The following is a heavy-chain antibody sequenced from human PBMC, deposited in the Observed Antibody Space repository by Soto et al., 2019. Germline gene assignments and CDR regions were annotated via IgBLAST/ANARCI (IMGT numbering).Heavy chain of an antibody. CDR3: ATMGTPATGLYYFDY. Sequence: QVQLQESGPGLVKPSQTLSLTCTVSGGSISSGNYYWSWIRQPPGKGLEWIGFISYGGSTYYSASLTSRFTXPXXXSXXQFSLNLSFVTAADTAVYYCATMGTPATGLYYFDYWGQGTLVTVSS. CDR2: ISYGGST. D-gene: IGHD1-7*01. CDR1: GGSISSGNYY. V-gene: IGHV4-30-4*01. J-gene: IGHJ4*02.